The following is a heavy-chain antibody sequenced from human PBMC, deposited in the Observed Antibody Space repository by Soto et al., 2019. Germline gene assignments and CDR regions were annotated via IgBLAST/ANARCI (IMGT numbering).Heavy chain of an antibody. D-gene: IGHD2-15*01. V-gene: IGHV3-73*02. CDR1: GFTFSGST. CDR2: IRSKANDYAT. J-gene: IGHJ1*01. CDR3: TGGYCTGGTCYSGYFQH. Sequence: EVQLVQSGGGLVQPGGSLKLSCAASGFTFSGSTVHWVRQASGEGLQWVGRIRSKANDYATTYIASVKGRFTISRDDSRNKAYLQMSDLKTGDTAVYYCTGGYCTGGTCYSGYFQHWGQGALITVFS.